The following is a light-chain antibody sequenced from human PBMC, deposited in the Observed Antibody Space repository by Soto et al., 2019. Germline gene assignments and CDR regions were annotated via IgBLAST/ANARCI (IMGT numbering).Light chain of an antibody. Sequence: EIVLTQSPGTLSSSPGERATLSCRASQSVTSNYLAWYQQKPGQAPRLLIFGASIRATGLPDRFSGGGSGTDFTLTISRLEPEDFAVYYCRQYGSSPGTFGQGTKVEIK. CDR1: QSVTSNY. J-gene: IGKJ1*01. CDR3: RQYGSSPGT. CDR2: GAS. V-gene: IGKV3-20*01.